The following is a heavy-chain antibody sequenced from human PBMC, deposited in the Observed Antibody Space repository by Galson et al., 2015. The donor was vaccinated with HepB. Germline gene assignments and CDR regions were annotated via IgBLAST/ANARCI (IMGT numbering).Heavy chain of an antibody. CDR3: AKSRVVRGVYNWFDP. CDR1: GFTSSSYG. Sequence: SLRLSCAASGFTSSSYGMHWVRQAPGKGLEWVAVISYDGSDKYYADSVKGRFTISRDNSKNTLYLQMNSLRAEDTAVYYCAKSRVVRGVYNWFDPWGQGTLVTVSS. D-gene: IGHD3-10*01. V-gene: IGHV3-30*18. J-gene: IGHJ5*02. CDR2: ISYDGSDK.